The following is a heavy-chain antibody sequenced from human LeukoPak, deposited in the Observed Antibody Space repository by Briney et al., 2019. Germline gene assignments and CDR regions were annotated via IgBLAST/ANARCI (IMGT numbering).Heavy chain of an antibody. CDR1: GFTFSSYT. J-gene: IGHJ4*02. Sequence: GGSLRLSCAASGFTFSSYTMNWVRQAPGKGLEWVSYISRGSTTRLYADSVKGRFTSSRVSAKTSLYLQMTSLRAEDTAVYYCARGSQGGYYSPQLDYWGQGPLVTVSS. V-gene: IGHV3-48*01. CDR2: ISRGSTTR. D-gene: IGHD3-22*01. CDR3: ARGSQGGYYSPQLDY.